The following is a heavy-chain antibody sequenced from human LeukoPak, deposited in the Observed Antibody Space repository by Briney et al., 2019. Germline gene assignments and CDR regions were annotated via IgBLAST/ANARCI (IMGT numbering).Heavy chain of an antibody. CDR2: ISSSGSTK. CDR3: ARDRGLHDY. CDR1: GFTFSSYE. D-gene: IGHD3-10*01. Sequence: PGGSLRLSCAASGFTFSSYEMNWVRQAPGKGLEWVSYISSSGSTKYYADSVKGRFTMSRDNAKNPLYLQMNSLRAEDTAVYYCARDRGLHDYWGQGTLVTVSS. J-gene: IGHJ4*02. V-gene: IGHV3-48*03.